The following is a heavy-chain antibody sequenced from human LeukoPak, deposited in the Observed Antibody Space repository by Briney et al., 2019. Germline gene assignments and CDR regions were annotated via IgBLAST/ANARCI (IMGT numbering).Heavy chain of an antibody. J-gene: IGHJ3*02. CDR1: GGTFSSYA. Sequence: ASVKVSCKASGGTFSSYAISWVRQAPGQGLEWMGGIIPIFGTANYAQKFQGRVTITADESTSTAYMELSSLRSEDTAVYYCATSPHYYDSSGYYYPGAFDIWGQGTMVTVSS. CDR2: IIPIFGTA. D-gene: IGHD3-22*01. V-gene: IGHV1-69*13. CDR3: ATSPHYYDSSGYYYPGAFDI.